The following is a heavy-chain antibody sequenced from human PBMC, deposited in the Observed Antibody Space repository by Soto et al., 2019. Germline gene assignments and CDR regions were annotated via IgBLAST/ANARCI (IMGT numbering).Heavy chain of an antibody. D-gene: IGHD2-15*01. CDR1: GGSFTGDY. J-gene: IGHJ4*02. CDR2: VFGNGAGTP. Sequence: PSETLSLTCSVSGGSFTGDYWSWIRQPAGKGLQWIGRVFGNGAGTPIYNSLLKSRAWMSADPSKRQFSLTLTSVTAADTAVYYCARDLPPYGGRRSPPTGAFEDWGQGIMVTVSS. V-gene: IGHV4-4*07. CDR3: ARDLPPYGGRRSPPTGAFED.